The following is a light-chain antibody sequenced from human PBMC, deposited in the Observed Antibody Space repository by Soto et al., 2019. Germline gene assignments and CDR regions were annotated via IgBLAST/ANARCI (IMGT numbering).Light chain of an antibody. CDR1: QSVSSF. J-gene: IGKJ5*01. V-gene: IGKV3-11*01. CDR2: DAS. CDR3: QQRSNWGIT. Sequence: IVLTQSPATLSLSPGERATLSCRASQSVSSFLAWYQQQPGQAPRLLIYDASNRATGIPPRCSGSGSGTDFTLTISSLEPEDFVFYYCQQRSNWGITFGQGTRLEIK.